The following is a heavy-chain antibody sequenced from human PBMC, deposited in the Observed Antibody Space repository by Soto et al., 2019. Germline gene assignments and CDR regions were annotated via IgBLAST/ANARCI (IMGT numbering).Heavy chain of an antibody. CDR3: ASRARADYYYMYV. J-gene: IGHJ6*03. D-gene: IGHD3-10*01. CDR1: GFTFSSDA. CDR2: ISSNGIGT. V-gene: IGHV3-64*01. Sequence: EVQLVESGGGLAQPGGSLRLSCAASGFTFSSDAMDWVRQAPGKGLDYVSGISSNGIGTYYASSVKGRFTISRDNSRDTVYLQMDSLRHEDMSVYYCASRARADYYYMYVWVKGTTVTAS.